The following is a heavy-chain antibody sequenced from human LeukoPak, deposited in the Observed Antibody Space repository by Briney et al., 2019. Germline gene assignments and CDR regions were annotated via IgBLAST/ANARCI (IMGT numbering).Heavy chain of an antibody. CDR1: GFTFSSYA. V-gene: IGHV3-23*01. Sequence: GGSLRLSCAASGFTFSSYAMTWVRQAPGKGLEWVSVISSGGGTTYYSDSVKGRFIISRDNSRNTLYLQMNSLRADDTGVYYCAKAGIAVPATPEYCGQGTQVTVSS. J-gene: IGHJ4*02. CDR2: ISSGGGTT. D-gene: IGHD6-19*01. CDR3: AKAGIAVPATPEY.